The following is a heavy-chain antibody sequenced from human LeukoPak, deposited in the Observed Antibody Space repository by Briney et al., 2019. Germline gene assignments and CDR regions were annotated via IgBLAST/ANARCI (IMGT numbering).Heavy chain of an antibody. J-gene: IGHJ4*02. CDR2: IYYSGST. CDR1: GGSISSSSYY. CDR3: ARADCGGDCPFDY. V-gene: IGHV4-61*01. D-gene: IGHD2-21*02. Sequence: PSETLSLTCTVSGGSISSSSYYWSWIRQPPGKGLEWIGYIYYSGSTNYDPSLKSRVTISVDTSKNQFSLKLSSVTAADTAVYYCARADCGGDCPFDYWGQGTLVTVSS.